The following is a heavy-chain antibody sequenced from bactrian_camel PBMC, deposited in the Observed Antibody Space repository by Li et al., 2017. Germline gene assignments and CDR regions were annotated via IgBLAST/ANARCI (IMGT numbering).Heavy chain of an antibody. V-gene: IGHV3S31*01. Sequence: VQLVESGGGVVQPGGSLKLVCETSGFTFRLADMSWVRQAPGKGYEWVSTIKSEFDGETTSYADAVKGRFTISRDDAKGTLYLQMNSLKTEDSGVYYCSTQADPEYPLVGGTQVTVS. D-gene: IGHD3*01. CDR1: GFTFRLAD. J-gene: IGHJ4*01. CDR2: IKSEFDGETT.